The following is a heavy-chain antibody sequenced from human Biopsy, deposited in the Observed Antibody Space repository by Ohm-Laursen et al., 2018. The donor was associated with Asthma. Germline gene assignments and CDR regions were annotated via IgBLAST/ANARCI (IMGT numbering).Heavy chain of an antibody. Sequence: GSLRLSCAASGFAVSRDHMFWVRQAPGKGLEWVSVIYSGGTSHTADSVRGRFTISSDYSKNTLYLLMHSLRAEDTAVYYCARGDSSNWSHYYFDYWGQGTLVTVSS. CDR3: ARGDSSNWSHYYFDY. CDR1: GFAVSRDH. CDR2: IYSGGTS. D-gene: IGHD3-22*01. V-gene: IGHV3-53*01. J-gene: IGHJ4*02.